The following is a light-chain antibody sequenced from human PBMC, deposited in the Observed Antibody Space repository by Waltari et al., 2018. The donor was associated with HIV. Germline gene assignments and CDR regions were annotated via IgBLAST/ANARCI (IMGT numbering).Light chain of an antibody. V-gene: IGKV1-39*01. CDR2: GAL. J-gene: IGKJ4*01. Sequence: DIQLTQSPSSLSASVGARVTISCRSSQNINRYLNWYQQKAGRAPQLLRYGALNLHTWAPRRFSARGSGTDFTLTITSLQPEDFATYFCQQSYNVPVTFGGGTKVEV. CDR1: QNINRY. CDR3: QQSYNVPVT.